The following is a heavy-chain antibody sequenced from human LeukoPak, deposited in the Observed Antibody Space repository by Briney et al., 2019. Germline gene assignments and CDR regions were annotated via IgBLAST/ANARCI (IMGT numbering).Heavy chain of an antibody. D-gene: IGHD3-10*01. V-gene: IGHV4-34*01. CDR3: ARYGSGNSPEVL. Sequence: SETLSLTCAVYGGSFSGYYWSWIRQPPGKGLEWIGEINHSGSTNYNPSLKSRATISVDASKNQFSLNLTSVTAADTAVYFCARYGSGNSPEVLWGRGTLVIVSA. J-gene: IGHJ2*01. CDR1: GGSFSGYY. CDR2: INHSGST.